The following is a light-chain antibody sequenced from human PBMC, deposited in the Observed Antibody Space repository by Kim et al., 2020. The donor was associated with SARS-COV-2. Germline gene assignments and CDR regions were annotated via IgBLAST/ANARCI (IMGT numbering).Light chain of an antibody. CDR1: LSVSTR. J-gene: IGKJ5*01. CDR3: QQRKSWPLT. CDR2: EVS. Sequence: EVVLTQSLATLSLSPGERATLSCRASLSVSTRLAWYQQKPGQPPRLLMYEVSNRATATPARFSGSGSGTDFTLTISSLEPEDFAVYYCQQRKSWPLTFGQGTRLEIK. V-gene: IGKV3-11*01.